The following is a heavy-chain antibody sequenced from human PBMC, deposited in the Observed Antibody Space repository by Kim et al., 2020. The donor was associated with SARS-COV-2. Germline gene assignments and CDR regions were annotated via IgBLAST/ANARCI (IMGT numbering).Heavy chain of an antibody. V-gene: IGHV1-69*04. CDR3: ARDLPGDTALDY. D-gene: IGHD5-18*01. Sequence: SVKVSCKASGDTFSSYAIIWGRQAPAQGLEWMGRIIPILGIANYAQKFQGRVTITADKSTSTAYMELSSLRSEDTAVYYCARDLPGDTALDYWGQGTLVTVSS. CDR2: IIPILGIA. CDR1: GDTFSSYA. J-gene: IGHJ4*02.